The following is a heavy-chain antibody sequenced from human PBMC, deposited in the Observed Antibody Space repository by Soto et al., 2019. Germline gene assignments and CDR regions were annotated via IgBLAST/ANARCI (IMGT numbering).Heavy chain of an antibody. V-gene: IGHV4-59*01. D-gene: IGHD6-19*01. CDR1: GGSISSYY. CDR3: ARAALAVADWFAP. Sequence: SETLSLTCAVSGGSISSYYWSWFRQPPGKGLEWIGYSYYSGSTNYNPSLKSRVTISVDTSKNQFSLKLSSVTAADTAVYYCARAALAVADWFAPWCLRTLVRVSS. CDR2: SYYSGST. J-gene: IGHJ5*01.